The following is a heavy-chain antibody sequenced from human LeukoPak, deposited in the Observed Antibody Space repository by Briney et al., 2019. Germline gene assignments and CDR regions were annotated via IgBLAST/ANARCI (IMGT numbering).Heavy chain of an antibody. J-gene: IGHJ4*01. CDR2: ISGLGGSA. Sequence: PGGSLRLSCVASGFIFNNYAMNWVRQAPGKGLEWVSGISGLGGSAYYAASVKGRFIISRDNSGNTLFFQLTNLRVEDTAVYYCARRGGSSWSSFVYWGHGTLVTVSS. D-gene: IGHD6-13*01. CDR1: GFIFNNYA. CDR3: ARRGGSSWSSFVY. V-gene: IGHV3-23*01.